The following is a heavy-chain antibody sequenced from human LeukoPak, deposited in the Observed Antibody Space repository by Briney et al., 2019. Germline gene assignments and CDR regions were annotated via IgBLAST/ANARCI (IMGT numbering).Heavy chain of an antibody. CDR2: INHSGST. D-gene: IGHD3-16*01. V-gene: IGHV4-34*01. Sequence: SETLSLTCTVSSGSISGYYWSWIRQPPGKGLEWIGEINHSGSTNYNPSLKSRVTISVDTSKNQFSLKLSSVTAADTAVYYCARGGPHYDYVRFRNWFDPWGQGTLVTVSS. J-gene: IGHJ5*02. CDR1: SGSISGYY. CDR3: ARGGPHYDYVRFRNWFDP.